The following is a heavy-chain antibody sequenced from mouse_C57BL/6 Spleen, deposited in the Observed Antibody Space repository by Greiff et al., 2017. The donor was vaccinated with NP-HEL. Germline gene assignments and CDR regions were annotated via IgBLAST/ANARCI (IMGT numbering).Heavy chain of an antibody. CDR1: GFTFSDYY. CDR3: ARVYYGNYLFDY. V-gene: IGHV5-16*01. Sequence: EVKLVESEGGLVQPGSSMKLSCTASGFTFSDYYMAWVRQVPEKGLEWVANINYDGSSTYYLDPLKSRFIISRDNAKNILYLQMSSLKSEDTATYYCARVYYGNYLFDYWGQGTTLTVSS. CDR2: INYDGSST. D-gene: IGHD2-1*01. J-gene: IGHJ2*01.